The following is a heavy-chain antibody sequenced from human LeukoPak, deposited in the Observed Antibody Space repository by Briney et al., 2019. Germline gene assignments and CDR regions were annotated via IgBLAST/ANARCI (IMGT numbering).Heavy chain of an antibody. CDR1: GFTFSSYW. V-gene: IGHV3-74*01. Sequence: GGSLRLSCAASGFTFSSYWMHWVRQAPGKGLVWVSRINTDGSSTSYADSVKGRFTISRDNAKNTLYLQMNSLRAEDTAMYYCARGDYSSGWYRGSTDAFDIWGQGTMVTVSS. J-gene: IGHJ3*02. CDR3: ARGDYSSGWYRGSTDAFDI. D-gene: IGHD6-19*01. CDR2: INTDGSST.